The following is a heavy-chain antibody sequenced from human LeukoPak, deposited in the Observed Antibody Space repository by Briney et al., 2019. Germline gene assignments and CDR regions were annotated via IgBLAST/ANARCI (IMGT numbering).Heavy chain of an antibody. D-gene: IGHD2-2*02. Sequence: ASVKVSCKASGYTFTSYDINWVRQATGQGLEWMGWMNPNSGNTGYAQKFQGRVTITRNTSISTACMELSSLRSEDTAVYYCARVGRRYCSSTSCYSLGYWGQGTLVTVSS. CDR1: GYTFTSYD. CDR2: MNPNSGNT. V-gene: IGHV1-8*03. J-gene: IGHJ4*02. CDR3: ARVGRRYCSSTSCYSLGY.